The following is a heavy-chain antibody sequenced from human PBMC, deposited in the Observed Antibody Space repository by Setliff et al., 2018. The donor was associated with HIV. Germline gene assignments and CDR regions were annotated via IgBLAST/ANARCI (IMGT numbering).Heavy chain of an antibody. CDR1: GGSISSGSYF. V-gene: IGHV4-61*02. Sequence: PSETLSLTCTVSGGSISSGSYFWTWIRQPAGKGLEWIGRVSSRGDTNYNPSLKSRVTISVDTSKNQFSLKLRSVTAADTAMYYCARVSITYWYSIPTFYYYYMDVWGKGTKVTVSS. CDR2: VSSRGDT. J-gene: IGHJ6*03. CDR3: ARVSITYWYSIPTFYYYYMDV. D-gene: IGHD2-15*01.